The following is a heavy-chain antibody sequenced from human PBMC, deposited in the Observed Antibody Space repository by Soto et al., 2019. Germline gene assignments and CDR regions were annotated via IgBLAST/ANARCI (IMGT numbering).Heavy chain of an antibody. J-gene: IGHJ4*02. CDR3: ARDDFGSEASGSDLY. Sequence: QVQLVESGGGVVQPGRSLRLSCAASGFTFSSYGMHWVRQAPGKGLEWVAVIWYDGSNKYYADSVKGRFTISRDNSKNTLYLQMNSLRAEDTAVYYCARDDFGSEASGSDLYWGQGTLVTVSS. CDR1: GFTFSSYG. CDR2: IWYDGSNK. D-gene: IGHD1-26*01. V-gene: IGHV3-33*01.